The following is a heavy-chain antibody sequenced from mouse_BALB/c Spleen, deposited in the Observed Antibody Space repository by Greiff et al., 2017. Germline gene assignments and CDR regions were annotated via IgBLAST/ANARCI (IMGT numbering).Heavy chain of an antibody. Sequence: EVKLMESGAELVKPGASVKLSCTASGFNIKDTYMHWVKQRPEQGLEWIGRIDPANGNTKYDPKFQGKATITADTSSNTAYLQLSSLTSEDTAVYYCASAGFDYWGQGTTLTVSS. CDR1: GFNIKDTY. CDR2: IDPANGNT. V-gene: IGHV14-3*02. J-gene: IGHJ2*01. CDR3: ASAGFDY.